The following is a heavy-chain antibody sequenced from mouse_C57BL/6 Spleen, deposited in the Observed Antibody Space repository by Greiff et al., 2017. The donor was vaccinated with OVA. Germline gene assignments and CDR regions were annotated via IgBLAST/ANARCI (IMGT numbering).Heavy chain of an antibody. CDR1: GYTFTDYN. D-gene: IGHD3-1*01. J-gene: IGHJ2*01. CDR3: ARAPWASFDY. Sequence: EVQLVESGPELVKPGASVKMSCKASGYTFTDYNMHWVKQSHGKSLEWIGYINPNNGGTSYNQKFKGKATLTVNKSSSTAYMELRSLTSEDSAVYYCARAPWASFDYWGQGTTLTVSS. CDR2: INPNNGGT. V-gene: IGHV1-22*01.